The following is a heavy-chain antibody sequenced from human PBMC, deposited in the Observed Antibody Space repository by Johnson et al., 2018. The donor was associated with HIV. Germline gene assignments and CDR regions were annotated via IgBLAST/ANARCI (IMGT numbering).Heavy chain of an antibody. D-gene: IGHD4-11*01. CDR1: GFDFDDYG. CDR2: IRYDGHNK. Sequence: QVQLVESGGGVVRPGGSLRLSCAASGFDFDDYGMGWVRQVPGKGLEWVAFIRYDGHNKYYADSVKGRFTISRDNSKNTLYLQMNRLRAEDSAGYYCAREDDYSNYGSAFDIWGQGTMVTVSS. J-gene: IGHJ3*02. CDR3: AREDDYSNYGSAFDI. V-gene: IGHV3-30*02.